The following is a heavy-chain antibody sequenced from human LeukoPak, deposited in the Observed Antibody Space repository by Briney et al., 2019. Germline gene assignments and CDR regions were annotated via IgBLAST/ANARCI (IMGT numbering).Heavy chain of an antibody. J-gene: IGHJ5*02. Sequence: SETLSLTCAVSGGSFSGYYWSWIRQPPGKGLEWIGEINHSGSTNYNPSLKSRVTISVDTSKNQFSLKLSSVTAADTAVYYCARRGDFIVVVPAAISWFDPWGQGTLVTVSS. CDR1: GGSFSGYY. V-gene: IGHV4-34*01. CDR3: ARRGDFIVVVPAAISWFDP. D-gene: IGHD2-2*02. CDR2: INHSGST.